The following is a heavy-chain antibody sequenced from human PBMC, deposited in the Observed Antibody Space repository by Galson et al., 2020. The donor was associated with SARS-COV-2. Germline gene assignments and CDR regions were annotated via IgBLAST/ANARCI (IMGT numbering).Heavy chain of an antibody. D-gene: IGHD3-9*01. CDR3: AKGDWLPSQYYFDY. CDR2: IDPSDSYT. V-gene: IGHV5-10-1*01. J-gene: IGHJ4*02. Sequence: CMGRIDPSDSYTDYTPSFQGHVTISADKSTTTAYLQWSSLKASDTAVYYCAKGDWLPSQYYFDYWGQGTLVTVSS.